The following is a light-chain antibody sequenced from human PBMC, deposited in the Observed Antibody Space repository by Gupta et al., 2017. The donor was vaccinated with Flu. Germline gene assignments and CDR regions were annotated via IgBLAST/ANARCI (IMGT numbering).Light chain of an antibody. CDR2: DVS. CDR1: SSYVGGCNY. J-gene: IGLJ2*01. CDR3: PSETSSSNLVV. Sequence: TTTSTDASSYVGGCNYLCWYHHPPVQAPKLLFFDVSSRRSGIATRFSGSKSGTTAAVTTTRLQAEEEADYYCPSETSSSNLVVFGGGTKPTVL. V-gene: IGLV2-14*03.